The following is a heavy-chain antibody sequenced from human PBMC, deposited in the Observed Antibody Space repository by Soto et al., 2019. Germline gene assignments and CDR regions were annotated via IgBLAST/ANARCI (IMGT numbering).Heavy chain of an antibody. CDR2: LNSDGSST. CDR1: GFNFSSYW. CDR3: ARSKEKAASFDY. Sequence: GGSMRLCCVASGFNFSSYWIHWVRQAPGKGLVWVSRLNSDGSSTNYADSVQGRFTISRDNAKNTLYLQMDSLRAEDTAVYYCARSKEKAASFDYWGQGTLVTVSS. V-gene: IGHV3-74*01. J-gene: IGHJ4*02. D-gene: IGHD2-15*01.